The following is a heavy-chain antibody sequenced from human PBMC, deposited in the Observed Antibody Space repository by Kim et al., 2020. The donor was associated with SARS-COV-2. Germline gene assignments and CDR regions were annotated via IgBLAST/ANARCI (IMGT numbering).Heavy chain of an antibody. V-gene: IGHV7-4-1*02. Sequence: ASVKVSCKASGYTFTSYAMNWVRQDPGQGLEWMGWINTNTGNPTYAQGFTGRFVFSLDTSVSTAYLQISSLKAEDTAVYYCARDTHSGGAKGGYNWFDPWGQGTLVTVSS. CDR3: ARDTHSGGAKGGYNWFDP. D-gene: IGHD3-16*01. CDR1: GYTFTSYA. CDR2: INTNTGNP. J-gene: IGHJ5*02.